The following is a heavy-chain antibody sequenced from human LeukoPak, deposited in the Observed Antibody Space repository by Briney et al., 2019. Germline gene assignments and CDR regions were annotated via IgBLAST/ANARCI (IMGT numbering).Heavy chain of an antibody. D-gene: IGHD3-9*01. CDR3: ARNIRAYYDILTGYYEWAPFDY. J-gene: IGHJ4*02. CDR2: MNPNSGNT. V-gene: IGHV1-8*01. Sequence: ASVKVSCKASGYTFTSYDINWVRQATGQGLEWMGWMNPNSGNTGYAQKFQGRVTMTRNTSISTAYMELSSLRSEDTAVYYCARNIRAYYDILTGYYEWAPFDYWGQGTLVTVSS. CDR1: GYTFTSYD.